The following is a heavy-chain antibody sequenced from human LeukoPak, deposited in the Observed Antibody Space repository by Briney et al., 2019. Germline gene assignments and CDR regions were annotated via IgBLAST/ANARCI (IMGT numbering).Heavy chain of an antibody. CDR2: INSDGSST. CDR1: GFTFSSYW. J-gene: IGHJ4*02. V-gene: IGHV3-74*01. CDR3: ARGSSGWYEGYYFDY. Sequence: PGGSLRLSCAASGFTFSSYWMHWVRQAPGKGLVWVSRINSDGSSTSYTDSVKGRFTISRDNAKNTLYLQMNSLRAEDTAVYYCARGSSGWYEGYYFDYWGQGTLVTVSS. D-gene: IGHD6-19*01.